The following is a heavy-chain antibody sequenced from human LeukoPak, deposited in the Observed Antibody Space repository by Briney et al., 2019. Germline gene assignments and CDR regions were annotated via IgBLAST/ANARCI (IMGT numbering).Heavy chain of an antibody. J-gene: IGHJ6*02. CDR1: GGSISSYY. CDR3: ARGGYDPTGYGMDV. CDR2: IYYSGST. D-gene: IGHD5-12*01. V-gene: IGHV4-59*01. Sequence: PSETLSLTCTVSGGSISSYYWSWIRQPPGKGLEWIGYIYYSGSTNYNPSLKSRVTISVDTSKNQFSLKLSSVTAADTAVYYCARGGYDPTGYGMDVWGQGTTVTVSS.